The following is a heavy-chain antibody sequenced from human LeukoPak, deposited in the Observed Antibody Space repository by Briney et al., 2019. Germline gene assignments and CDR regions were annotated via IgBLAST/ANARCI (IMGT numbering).Heavy chain of an antibody. D-gene: IGHD2-15*01. CDR1: GCTFSNYA. Sequence: ASVNVSCKASGCTFSNYAISWVRQAPGQGLEWMGVIIPIFGTANYAQKFQGRVTITADESTSTAYMEMSSLRSEDTAVYYCARDGCSGGSCLYFDYWGQGTLVTVSS. J-gene: IGHJ4*02. CDR3: ARDGCSGGSCLYFDY. CDR2: IIPIFGTA. V-gene: IGHV1-69*13.